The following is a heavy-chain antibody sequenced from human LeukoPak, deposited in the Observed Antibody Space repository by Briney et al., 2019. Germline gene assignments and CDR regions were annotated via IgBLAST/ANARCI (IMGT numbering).Heavy chain of an antibody. CDR2: INQDGSEK. J-gene: IGHJ4*02. CDR1: GFTFSIYW. Sequence: GGSLRLSCAASGFTFSIYWMSWVRQAPGKGLEWVANINQDGSEKYYVDSVKGRFTVSRDNAKNPLYLQMNSLRADDTAVYYCTRGTALSDYWGQGALVTVSS. CDR3: TRGTALSDY. V-gene: IGHV3-7*01.